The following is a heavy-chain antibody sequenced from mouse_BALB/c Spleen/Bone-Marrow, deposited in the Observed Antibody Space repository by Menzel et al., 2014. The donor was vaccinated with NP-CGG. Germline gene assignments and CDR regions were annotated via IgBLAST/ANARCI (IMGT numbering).Heavy chain of an antibody. CDR1: GYTFTTYT. V-gene: IGHV1-4*01. D-gene: IGHD2-4*01. CDR2: INPSSDYT. J-gene: IGHJ3*01. Sequence: VQGVESGAELARPGASVKMSCRASGYTFTTYTVHWVKQRPGQGLEWIGYINPSSDYTNYNQKFKDKATLTADKSSSTAYTQLSSLTSEDSAVYYCARRGVYDYPWFVYWGQGTLVTVSA. CDR3: ARRGVYDYPWFVY.